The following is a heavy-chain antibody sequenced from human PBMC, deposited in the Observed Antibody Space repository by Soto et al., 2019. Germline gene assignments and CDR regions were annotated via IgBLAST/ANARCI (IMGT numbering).Heavy chain of an antibody. D-gene: IGHD4-4*01. CDR3: AIGTTVVAFYYYYAMDV. J-gene: IGHJ6*02. CDR2: IIPMSGTA. Sequence: SVKVSCKASGGPFNSYTISWVRQAPGQGLEWMGGIIPMSGTANYAQTFQGRLTITADESTNTAYMELTSLRSADTAVYYCAIGTTVVAFYYYYAMDVWGQGTTVTVSS. CDR1: GGPFNSYT. V-gene: IGHV1-69*13.